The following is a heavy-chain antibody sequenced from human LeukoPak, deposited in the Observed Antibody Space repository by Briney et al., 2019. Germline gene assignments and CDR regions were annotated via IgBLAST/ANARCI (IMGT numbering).Heavy chain of an antibody. D-gene: IGHD5-18*01. CDR1: GFTFSNFW. J-gene: IGHJ4*02. V-gene: IGHV3-7*03. Sequence: PGESLRLSCTASGFTFSNFWMGWVRQAPGKGLEWVANIKQDETEKFYLGSVKGRFTISRDNAKNSLYLQMNSLRVEDTALYYCTQRIGYNYGVDYWGQGTLVTVSS. CDR3: TQRIGYNYGVDY. CDR2: IKQDETEK.